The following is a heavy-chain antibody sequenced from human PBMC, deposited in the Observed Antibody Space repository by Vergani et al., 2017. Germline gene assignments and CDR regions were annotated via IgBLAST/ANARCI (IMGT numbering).Heavy chain of an antibody. CDR1: GFTVSSNY. CDR2: IYSGGST. V-gene: IGHV3-66*02. Sequence: EVQLVESGGGLVQPGGSLRLSCAASGFTVSSNYMSWVRQAPGKGLEWVSVIYSGGSTYYADSVKGRFTISRDNAKNSLYLQMYSLRAEDTALYYCAKDRYSGSYSYFDYGGQGTLVTVSS. J-gene: IGHJ4*02. D-gene: IGHD1-26*01. CDR3: AKDRYSGSYSYFDY.